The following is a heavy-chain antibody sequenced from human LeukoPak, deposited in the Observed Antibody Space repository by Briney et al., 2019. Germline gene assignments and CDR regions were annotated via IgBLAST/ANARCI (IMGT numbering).Heavy chain of an antibody. D-gene: IGHD3-22*01. V-gene: IGHV3-33*01. CDR1: GFTFSSYG. Sequence: GGSLRLSCAASGFTFSSYGMHWVRQAPGKGLEWVAVIWNDGSNKYYADSVKGRFTMSRDNSKNTLYLQMNSLRAEDTAVYYCARDSIDYYDSSGYSFLLDYWGQGTLVTVSS. J-gene: IGHJ4*02. CDR3: ARDSIDYYDSSGYSFLLDY. CDR2: IWNDGSNK.